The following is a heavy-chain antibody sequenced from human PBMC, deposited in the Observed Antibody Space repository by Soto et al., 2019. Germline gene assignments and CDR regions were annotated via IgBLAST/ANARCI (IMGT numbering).Heavy chain of an antibody. CDR3: ARDFGVQELDY. D-gene: IGHD3-3*01. Sequence: GSLRLSFAASGFTFSSFWITWVRQAPGKGLEWVANINQDGSEKHYVDSVKGRFTLSRDNAENSVYLQMNSLRADDTAVYYCARDFGVQELDYWGQGTLVTVSS. V-gene: IGHV3-7*01. CDR2: INQDGSEK. J-gene: IGHJ4*02. CDR1: GFTFSSFW.